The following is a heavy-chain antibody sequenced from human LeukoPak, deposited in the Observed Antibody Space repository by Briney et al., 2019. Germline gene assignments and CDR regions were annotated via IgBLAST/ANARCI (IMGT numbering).Heavy chain of an antibody. CDR3: ARERGVNDYGDYYYYGMDV. Sequence: SETLSLTCTVSGGSVNSGTYYWSWIRQPPGKGLEWIGNIYYSGSAYYNPSLKSRVTMSVDTSKNQFSLKLSSVTAADTAVYYCARERGVNDYGDYYYYGMDVWGQGTTVTVSS. J-gene: IGHJ6*02. CDR2: IYYSGSA. CDR1: GGSVNSGTYY. D-gene: IGHD4-17*01. V-gene: IGHV4-39*07.